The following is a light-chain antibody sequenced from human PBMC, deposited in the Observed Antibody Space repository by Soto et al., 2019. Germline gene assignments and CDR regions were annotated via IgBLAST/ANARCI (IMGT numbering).Light chain of an antibody. Sequence: QSALTQPPSASGSPGQSVTISCTGTSSDVGGYNYVSWYQQHPGKAPKLMIYEVSKRPSGVPDRFSGSKSGNMASLTVSGLQAEDEADYYCSSYAVNNNLGVFGGGTKVTVL. CDR1: SSDVGGYNY. CDR2: EVS. V-gene: IGLV2-8*01. J-gene: IGLJ2*01. CDR3: SSYAVNNNLGV.